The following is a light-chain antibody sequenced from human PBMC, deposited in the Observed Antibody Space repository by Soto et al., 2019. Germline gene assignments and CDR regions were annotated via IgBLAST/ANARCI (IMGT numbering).Light chain of an antibody. CDR1: QGIRDD. CDR2: AAS. V-gene: IGKV1-17*02. Sequence: DIQKTQPPSSLSASVGDRVTMSCRASQGIRDDLGWYXQKQGKXXEXLIYAASNLQSGVPSRFSVSGSGTEFTLKISNLKPEDFATYDGLQHNTYPLTFGGGTKVDIK. CDR3: LQHNTYPLT. J-gene: IGKJ4*01.